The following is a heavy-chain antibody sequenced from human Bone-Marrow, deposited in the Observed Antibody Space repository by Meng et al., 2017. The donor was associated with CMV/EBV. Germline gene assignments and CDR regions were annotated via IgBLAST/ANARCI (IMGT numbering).Heavy chain of an antibody. CDR2: ISAYNGNT. J-gene: IGHJ6*02. CDR1: GYTFTSYG. D-gene: IGHD2-2*01. Sequence: ASVKVSCKASGYTFTSYGISWVRQAPGQGLEWMGWISAYNGNTNYAQKLQGRVTMTTDTSTSTAYMELRSLRSHDTGVYYCAGVEVSTSHFYCYYYGMDVWGQGTTVTVSS. CDR3: AGVEVSTSHFYCYYYGMDV. V-gene: IGHV1-18*01.